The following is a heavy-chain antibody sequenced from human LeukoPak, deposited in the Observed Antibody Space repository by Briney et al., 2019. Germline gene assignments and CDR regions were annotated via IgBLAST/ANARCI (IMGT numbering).Heavy chain of an antibody. Sequence: GGSLRLSCAASGFTFSSYGMHWVRQAPGKGLEWVAVISYDGSNKYYADSVKGRFTISRDNSKNTLYLQMNSLRAEDTAVYYCAKDPAHYIVGATPSYYLDYWGQGTLVTVSS. CDR1: GFTFSSYG. J-gene: IGHJ4*02. CDR2: ISYDGSNK. D-gene: IGHD1-26*01. V-gene: IGHV3-30*18. CDR3: AKDPAHYIVGATPSYYLDY.